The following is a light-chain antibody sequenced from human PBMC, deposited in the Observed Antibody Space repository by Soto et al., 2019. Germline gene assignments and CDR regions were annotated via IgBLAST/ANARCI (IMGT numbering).Light chain of an antibody. CDR3: QQYGSSLVR. CDR1: QSVSSSY. V-gene: IGKV3-20*01. CDR2: GAS. J-gene: IGKJ2*03. Sequence: EIVLTQSPGTLSLSPGERATLSCRASQSVSSSYLAWYQQKPGQAPRLLIYGASSRATGIPDRFSGSGSGTDFTLTISRLEPEDFAVYYCQQYGSSLVRFRQGTKLEIK.